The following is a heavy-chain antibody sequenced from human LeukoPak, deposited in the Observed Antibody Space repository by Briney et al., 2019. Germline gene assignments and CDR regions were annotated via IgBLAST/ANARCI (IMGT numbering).Heavy chain of an antibody. CDR1: GYSFISYW. Sequence: GESLKISCTGFGYSFISYWIGWVRQMRGKGLEWMGIIYPGDSDTRYSPSFQGQVTISADKSISTAYLQWSSLKASDSAMYYCARLTRGYRYGYNDYWGQGTLVTVSS. CDR2: IYPGDSDT. D-gene: IGHD5-18*01. J-gene: IGHJ4*02. V-gene: IGHV5-51*01. CDR3: ARLTRGYRYGYNDY.